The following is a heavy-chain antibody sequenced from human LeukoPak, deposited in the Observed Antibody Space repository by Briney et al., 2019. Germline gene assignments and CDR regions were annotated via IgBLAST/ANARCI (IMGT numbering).Heavy chain of an antibody. V-gene: IGHV3-30-3*01. D-gene: IGHD6-19*01. CDR3: ARGGSSGWPGIDY. J-gene: IGHJ4*02. CDR2: ISYDGSNK. Sequence: GGSLRLSCAASGFTFSSYAMHWVRQAPGKGLEWVAVISYDGSNKYYADSVKGRFTISRDNSKNTLYLQMNSLRAEDTAVYYCARGGSSGWPGIDYWGQGTLVTVSS. CDR1: GFTFSSYA.